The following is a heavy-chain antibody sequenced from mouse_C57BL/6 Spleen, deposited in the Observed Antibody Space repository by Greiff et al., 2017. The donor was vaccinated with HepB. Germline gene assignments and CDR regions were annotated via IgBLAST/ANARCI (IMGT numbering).Heavy chain of an antibody. CDR3: ARGPYYYGSSYEVFAY. D-gene: IGHD1-1*01. CDR1: GYSITSGYY. CDR2: ISYDGSN. V-gene: IGHV3-6*01. J-gene: IGHJ3*01. Sequence: ESGPGLVKPSQSLSLTCSVTGYSITSGYYWNWIRQFPGNKLEWMGYISYDGSNNYNPSLKNRISITRDTSKNQFFLKLNSVTTEDTATYYCARGPYYYGSSYEVFAYWGQGTLVTVSA.